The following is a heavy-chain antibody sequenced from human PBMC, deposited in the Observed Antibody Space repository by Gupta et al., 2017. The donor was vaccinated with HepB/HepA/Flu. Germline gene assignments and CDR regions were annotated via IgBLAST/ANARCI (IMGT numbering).Heavy chain of an antibody. D-gene: IGHD3-9*01. CDR3: ARHLTSGAGYYKFDS. Sequence: QLQLQESGPGLVKPSETLSLTCTVSGDSITSRSYYWGWLRQPPGKGLEWIGSFYYSGTTYYNPSLKSRITVSVDTAKNQFSLKLSSVIAADTANYYCARHLTSGAGYYKFDSWGQGTLVTVSS. V-gene: IGHV4-39*01. J-gene: IGHJ4*02. CDR2: FYYSGTT. CDR1: GDSITSRSYY.